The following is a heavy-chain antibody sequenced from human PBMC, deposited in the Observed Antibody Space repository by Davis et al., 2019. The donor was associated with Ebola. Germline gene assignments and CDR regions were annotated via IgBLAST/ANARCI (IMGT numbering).Heavy chain of an antibody. CDR1: GGSISSYY. J-gene: IGHJ5*02. D-gene: IGHD2-15*01. CDR2: IYYSGST. CDR3: ARGELGYCSGGSCYWFDP. V-gene: IGHV4-59*01. Sequence: MPSETLSLTCTVSGGSISSYYWSWIRQPPGKGLEWIGYIYYSGSTNYNPSLKSRVTISVDTSKSQFSLKLSSVTAADTAVYYCARGELGYCSGGSCYWFDPWGQGTLVTVSS.